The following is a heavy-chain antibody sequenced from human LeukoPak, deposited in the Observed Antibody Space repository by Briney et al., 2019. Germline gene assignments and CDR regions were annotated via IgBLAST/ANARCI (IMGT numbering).Heavy chain of an antibody. CDR3: ARSDEWLDAFDI. Sequence: TSETLSLTCTVSGDSISSYYWNWIRQPAGKGLEWIGRIYTSGTTNYNPALKSRVTMSVDTSKNQFSLKLSSVTAADTAVYYCARSDEWLDAFDIWGQGTMVTVSS. CDR2: IYTSGTT. V-gene: IGHV4-4*07. CDR1: GDSISSYY. J-gene: IGHJ3*02. D-gene: IGHD3-3*01.